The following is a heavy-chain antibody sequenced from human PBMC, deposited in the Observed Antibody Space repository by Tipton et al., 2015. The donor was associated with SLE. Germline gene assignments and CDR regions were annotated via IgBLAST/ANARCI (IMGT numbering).Heavy chain of an antibody. CDR1: GFSFSSYS. D-gene: IGHD3-22*01. CDR3: ASRNYYDSSGYRYNWLDP. V-gene: IGHV3-21*05. CDR2: ISSSSSYT. Sequence: SLRLSCAASGFSFSSYSMNWIRQAPGKGLEWVSYISSSSSYTNYADSVKGRFTISRDNAKNSLYLQMNSLRAEDTAVYYCASRNYYDSSGYRYNWLDPWGQGTLVTVSS. J-gene: IGHJ5*02.